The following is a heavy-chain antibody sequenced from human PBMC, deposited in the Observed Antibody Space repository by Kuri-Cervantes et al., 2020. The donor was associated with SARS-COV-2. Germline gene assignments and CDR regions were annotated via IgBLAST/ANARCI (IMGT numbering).Heavy chain of an antibody. Sequence: GGSLRLSCKGSGYSFTNYLIAWVRQMPGKGLEWMGILYPGDSDTKYSPSFQGQVTISADKSISTAFLQWSSLKASDTAMYYCARRAYGEQVDYYYMDVWGKGTTVTVSS. D-gene: IGHD4-17*01. V-gene: IGHV5-51*01. CDR1: GYSFTNYL. J-gene: IGHJ6*03. CDR3: ARRAYGEQVDYYYMDV. CDR2: LYPGDSDT.